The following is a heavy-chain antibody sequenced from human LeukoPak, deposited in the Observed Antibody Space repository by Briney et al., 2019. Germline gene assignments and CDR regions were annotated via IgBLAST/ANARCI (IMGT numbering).Heavy chain of an antibody. CDR1: GYTFSDYY. CDR3: ARVGYYYGAGSHFKALDS. J-gene: IGHJ4*02. CDR2: VNPDSGDT. V-gene: IGHV1-2*04. Sequence: ASVKVSCKASGYTFSDYYIHWVRQAPGQGLEWMGWVNPDSGDTNYEQKFQDWVTMTRDTSVNTVYMELSSLKSDDTAVYYCARVGYYYGAGSHFKALDSWGQGTLVIVSS. D-gene: IGHD3-10*01.